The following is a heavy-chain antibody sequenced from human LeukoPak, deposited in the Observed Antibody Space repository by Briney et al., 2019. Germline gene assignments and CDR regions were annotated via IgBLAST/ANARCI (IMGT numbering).Heavy chain of an antibody. CDR3: ARGYDLYNWFDP. J-gene: IGHJ5*02. D-gene: IGHD2-15*01. Sequence: SQTLSLTCAVSGGSISSGGYSWSWIRQPPGEGLEWIGYIYHSGSTYYNPSLKSRVTISVDRSKNQFSLKLSSVTAADTAVYHCARGYDLYNWFDPWGQGTLVAVSS. CDR2: IYHSGST. CDR1: GGSISSGGYS. V-gene: IGHV4-30-2*01.